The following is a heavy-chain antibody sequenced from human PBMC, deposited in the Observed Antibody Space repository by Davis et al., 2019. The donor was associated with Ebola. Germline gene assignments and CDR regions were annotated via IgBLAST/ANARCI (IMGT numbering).Heavy chain of an antibody. V-gene: IGHV3-30*02. CDR3: VTPGYSSSWYSVY. Sequence: GGSLRLSCAASGFSFSTYGMHWVRQAPGKGLEWVAFIRYDGGVKWYADSVKGRFTVSRDNSKNTLFLQMSSLRVEDTAVYYCVTPGYSSSWYSVYWGQGTLVAVSS. CDR1: GFSFSTYG. D-gene: IGHD6-13*01. CDR2: IRYDGGVK. J-gene: IGHJ4*02.